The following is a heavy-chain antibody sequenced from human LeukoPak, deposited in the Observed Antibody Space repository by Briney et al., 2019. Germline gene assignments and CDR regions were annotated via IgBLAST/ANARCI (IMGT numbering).Heavy chain of an antibody. D-gene: IGHD3-16*02. CDR1: GYTFTNYN. Sequence: ASVKVSCKASGYTFTNYNIDWVRQATGQGLEWMGWMNPNNGNTNYAQKLQGRVTMTTDTSTSTAYMELRSLRSDDTAVYYCARTAANDYVWGSYRPDFDYWGQGTLVTVSS. CDR3: ARTAANDYVWGSYRPDFDY. V-gene: IGHV1-18*01. CDR2: MNPNNGNT. J-gene: IGHJ4*02.